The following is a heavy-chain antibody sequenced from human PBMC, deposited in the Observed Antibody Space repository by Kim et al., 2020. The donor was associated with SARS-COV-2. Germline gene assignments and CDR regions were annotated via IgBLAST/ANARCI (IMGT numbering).Heavy chain of an antibody. CDR3: ARGDSGYSHGYYY. J-gene: IGHJ4*02. Sequence: GGSLRLSCAASGFTVSSNYMSWVRQAPGKGLEWVSLIYSGGGTYYADSVKGRFTISRDNSKNTLYLQMNSLRAEDTAVYYCARGDSGYSHGYYYWGLGTL. V-gene: IGHV3-66*01. CDR1: GFTVSSNY. D-gene: IGHD5-18*01. CDR2: IYSGGGT.